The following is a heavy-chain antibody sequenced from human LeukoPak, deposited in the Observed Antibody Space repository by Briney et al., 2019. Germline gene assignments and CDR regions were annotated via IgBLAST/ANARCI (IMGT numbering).Heavy chain of an antibody. Sequence: SETLSLTCAVYGGSFSGYDWSWIRQPPGKGLEWIGEISHSGSTNYNPSLKSRVTISVDTSKNQFSLKLSSVTAADTAVYYCASGRRYRSGGSCYRDWFDPWGQGTLVTVSS. D-gene: IGHD2-15*01. CDR1: GGSFSGYD. CDR2: ISHSGST. V-gene: IGHV4-34*01. J-gene: IGHJ5*02. CDR3: ASGRRYRSGGSCYRDWFDP.